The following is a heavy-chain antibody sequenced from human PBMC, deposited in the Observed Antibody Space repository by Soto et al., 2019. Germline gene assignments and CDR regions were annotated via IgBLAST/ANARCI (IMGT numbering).Heavy chain of an antibody. CDR2: ISGSGGST. J-gene: IGHJ4*02. V-gene: IGHV3-23*01. Sequence: SGFTFSSYAMSWVRQAPGKGLEWVSAISGSGGSTYYADSVKGRFTISRDNSKNTLYLQMNSLRAEDTAVYYCAKDREGTTPAYYFDYWGQGTLVTAPQ. CDR1: GFTFSSYA. CDR3: AKDREGTTPAYYFDY. D-gene: IGHD1-1*01.